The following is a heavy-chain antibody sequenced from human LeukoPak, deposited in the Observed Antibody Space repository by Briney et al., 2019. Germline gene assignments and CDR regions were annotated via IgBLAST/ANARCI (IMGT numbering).Heavy chain of an antibody. CDR1: GYPFATYW. V-gene: IGHV5-51*01. CDR2: IYPGDSTT. CDR3: ASSLRRSSGWSTSDY. D-gene: IGHD6-19*01. J-gene: IGHJ4*02. Sequence: GESLKISCKGSGYPFATYWIGWVRQVPGKGLEWLGIIYPGDSTTRYSPSFQGQVTISADKSISTAYLQWSSLKASDTAMYYCASSLRRSSGWSTSDYWGQGTLVTVSS.